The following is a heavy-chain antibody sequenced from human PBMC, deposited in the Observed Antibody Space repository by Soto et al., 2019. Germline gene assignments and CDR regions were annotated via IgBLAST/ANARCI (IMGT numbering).Heavy chain of an antibody. CDR1: GGSFGGYY. CDR3: AREVYDSSGYYGDY. J-gene: IGHJ4*02. Sequence: SETLSLTCAVYGGSFGGYYWSWIRQPPGKGLEWIGEINHSGSTNYNPSLKSRVTISVDTSKNQFSLKLSSVTAADTAVYYCAREVYDSSGYYGDYWGQGTLVTVSS. V-gene: IGHV4-34*01. D-gene: IGHD3-22*01. CDR2: INHSGST.